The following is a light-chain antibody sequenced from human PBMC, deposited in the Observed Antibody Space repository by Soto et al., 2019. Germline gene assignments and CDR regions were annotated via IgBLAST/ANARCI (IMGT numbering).Light chain of an antibody. Sequence: QSVLTQPPSASGTPGQRVTISCSGTSSNIGRNYVDWYQQLPQTAPKSLIYNSAHRPSGVPDRFSGSKSGTSASLAISGLQSEDEAEYYCATWDDSLNGVVFGGGTQLTVL. CDR3: ATWDDSLNGVV. CDR2: NSA. V-gene: IGLV1-44*01. J-gene: IGLJ2*01. CDR1: SSNIGRNY.